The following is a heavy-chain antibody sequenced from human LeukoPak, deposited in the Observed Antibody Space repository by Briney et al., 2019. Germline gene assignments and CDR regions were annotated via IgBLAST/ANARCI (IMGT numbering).Heavy chain of an antibody. CDR1: GYTFTSYG. V-gene: IGHV1-18*01. CDR2: ISAYNGNT. J-gene: IGHJ3*02. CDR3: ARVRDGYSDAYDI. Sequence: GASVKVSCKASGYTFTSYGISWVRQAPGQGLEWMGWISAYNGNTNYAQKLQGRVTMTTDTSTSTAYMELRSLRSEDTAAYYCARVRDGYSDAYDIWGQGTMVTVPS. D-gene: IGHD5-24*01.